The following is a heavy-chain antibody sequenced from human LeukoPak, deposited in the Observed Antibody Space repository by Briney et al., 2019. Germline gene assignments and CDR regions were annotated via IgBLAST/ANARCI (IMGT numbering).Heavy chain of an antibody. V-gene: IGHV5-51*01. CDR2: IYPGDSDT. D-gene: IGHD6-6*01. J-gene: IGHJ4*02. CDR3: ARQYSSSLHPDY. CDR1: GYSFTSYW. Sequence: GASPQISCKGSGYSFTSYWIGWVRQMPGKGLEWMGIIYPGDSDTRYSPSFQGQVTISADKSISTAYLQWSSLKASDTAMYYCARQYSSSLHPDYWGQGTLVTVSS.